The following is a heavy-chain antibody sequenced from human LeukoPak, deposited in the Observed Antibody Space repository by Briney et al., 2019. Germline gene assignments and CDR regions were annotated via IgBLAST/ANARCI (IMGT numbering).Heavy chain of an antibody. CDR3: ARDRIGYRNYYYYYGMDV. J-gene: IGHJ6*02. Sequence: GGSLRLSCAASGFTFSDYYMSWIRQAPGKGLEWVSYISSSGSTIYYAVSVKGRFTISRDNAKNSLYLQMNSLRAEDTAVYYCARDRIGYRNYYYYYGMDVWGQGTTVTVSS. CDR2: ISSSGSTI. D-gene: IGHD3-16*02. V-gene: IGHV3-11*01. CDR1: GFTFSDYY.